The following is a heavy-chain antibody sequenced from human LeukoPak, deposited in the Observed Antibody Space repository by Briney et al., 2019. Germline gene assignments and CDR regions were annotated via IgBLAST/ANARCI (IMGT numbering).Heavy chain of an antibody. D-gene: IGHD5-18*01. CDR2: ISAYNGNT. CDR3: ARGRRGYSYGYCDY. V-gene: IGHV1-18*04. CDR1: GYTFTSYG. Sequence: ASVKVSCKASGYTFTSYGINWVRQAPGQGIEWMGWISAYNGNTNYAQKLQGRVTMTTDTSTSTAYMELRSLRSDDTAVYYCARGRRGYSYGYCDYWGQGTLVTVSS. J-gene: IGHJ4*02.